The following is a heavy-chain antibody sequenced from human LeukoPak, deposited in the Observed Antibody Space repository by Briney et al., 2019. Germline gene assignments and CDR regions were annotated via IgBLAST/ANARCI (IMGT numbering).Heavy chain of an antibody. V-gene: IGHV4-4*02. J-gene: IGHJ4*02. Sequence: SETLSLTCAVSGGSISSSNWWSWVRQPPGKGLEWIGEIYHSGSTNYNPSLKSRVTISVDKSKNQFSLKLSSLTAADTAVYYCASGDYLWGSYLGYWGQGTLVTVSS. CDR2: IYHSGST. CDR3: ASGDYLWGSYLGY. CDR1: GGSISSSNW. D-gene: IGHD3-16*02.